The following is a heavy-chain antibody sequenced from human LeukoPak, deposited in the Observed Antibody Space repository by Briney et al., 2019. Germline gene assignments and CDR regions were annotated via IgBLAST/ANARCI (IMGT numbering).Heavy chain of an antibody. Sequence: GGSLRLSCAASGFTFSSYGMHWVRQAPGKGLERVAVISYDGSNKYYADSVKGRFTISRDNSKNTLYLQMNSLRAEDTAVYYCANDRRSNYYYGMDVWGQGTTVTVSS. CDR3: ANDRRSNYYYGMDV. V-gene: IGHV3-30*18. J-gene: IGHJ6*02. CDR2: ISYDGSNK. CDR1: GFTFSSYG.